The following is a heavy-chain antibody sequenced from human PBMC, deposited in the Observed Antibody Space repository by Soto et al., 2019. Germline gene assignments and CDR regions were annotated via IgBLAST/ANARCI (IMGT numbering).Heavy chain of an antibody. J-gene: IGHJ5*02. V-gene: IGHV4-30-2*01. CDR1: GGSIGSGGYS. CDR3: ARVPDR. D-gene: IGHD2-2*01. Sequence: SETLSLTCAVSGGSIGSGGYSWGGIRQPPGKGLEWIGYIYHSGSTYYNPSLKSRVTISVDRSKNQFSLKLSSVTAADTAVYYCARVPDRWGQGTLVTVSS. CDR2: IYHSGST.